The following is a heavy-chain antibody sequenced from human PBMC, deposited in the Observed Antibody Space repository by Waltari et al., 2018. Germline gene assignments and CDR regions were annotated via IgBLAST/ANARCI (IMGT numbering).Heavy chain of an antibody. CDR3: TADLSEFGHGEIDF. V-gene: IGHV3-15*01. D-gene: IGHD3-3*01. Sequence: EVQLVESGGGLVEPGGSLRLSCTASGFSFTHAWMTWVRQAPGKGLEWVGLIKSIGSGETVDYAAPVKGRFTISRDDSKDTVYLQMSSLRVEDTALYYCTADLSEFGHGEIDFWGQGSQVTVSS. CDR2: IKSIGSGETV. CDR1: GFSFTHAW. J-gene: IGHJ4*02.